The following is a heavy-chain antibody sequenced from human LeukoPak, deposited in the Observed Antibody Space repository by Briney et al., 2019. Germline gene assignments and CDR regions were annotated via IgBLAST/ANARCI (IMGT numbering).Heavy chain of an antibody. CDR1: GFTFSSYA. CDR3: VRGHTILAY. V-gene: IGHV3-7*01. CDR2: IKQDGSER. Sequence: PRGSLRLSCAASGFTFSSYAMSWVRQAPGKGLEWVANIKQDGSERYYVDSAKGRFTISRDNAKDSLYLQMNSLRAEDTGVYYCVRGHTILAYWGQGTLVTVSS. J-gene: IGHJ4*02. D-gene: IGHD3-3*01.